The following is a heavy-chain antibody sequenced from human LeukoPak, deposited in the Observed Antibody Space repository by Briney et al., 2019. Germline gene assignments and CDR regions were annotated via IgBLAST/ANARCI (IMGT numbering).Heavy chain of an antibody. CDR3: ASNPEDYDFWSGYYFH. CDR1: GYTFTGYY. D-gene: IGHD3-3*01. V-gene: IGHV1-2*02. CDR2: INPNSGGT. Sequence: GASVKVSCKASGYTFTGYYIHWVRQAPGQGLEWMGWINPNSGGTNYAQKFQGRVTMTRDTSISTAYMELSRLRSDDTAVCYCASNPEDYDFWSGYYFHWGQGTLVTVSS. J-gene: IGHJ4*02.